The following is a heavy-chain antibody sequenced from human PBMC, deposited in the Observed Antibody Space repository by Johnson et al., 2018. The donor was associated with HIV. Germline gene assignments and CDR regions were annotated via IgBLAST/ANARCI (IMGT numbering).Heavy chain of an antibody. CDR2: IKNKADGGTP. D-gene: IGHD3-16*01. J-gene: IGHJ3*02. Sequence: VQLVESGGGLVQPGGSLRLSCAASGFTFSNAWMHWVRQAPGKGLEWAGHIKNKADGGTPEYAAPVKGRFTISRDNSKNTLYLQINSLRDEDTAVYYCAGEGKDAFDIWGQGTMVTVSS. CDR3: AGEGKDAFDI. CDR1: GFTFSNAW. V-gene: IGHV3-15*01.